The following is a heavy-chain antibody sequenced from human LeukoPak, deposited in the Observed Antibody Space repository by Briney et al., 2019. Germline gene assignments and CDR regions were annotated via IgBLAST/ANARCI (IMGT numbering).Heavy chain of an antibody. CDR3: ASLDTAMVNGDY. CDR1: GITFSSYW. D-gene: IGHD5-18*01. V-gene: IGHV3-7*01. J-gene: IGHJ4*02. Sequence: GGSLKLSCAASGITFSSYWMSWVRQAPGKGLEWVANIKQDGSEKNYVDSVKGRFTISRDNAKNSLYLQMNSLRAEDTAMYYCASLDTAMVNGDYWGQGTLVTVSS. CDR2: IKQDGSEK.